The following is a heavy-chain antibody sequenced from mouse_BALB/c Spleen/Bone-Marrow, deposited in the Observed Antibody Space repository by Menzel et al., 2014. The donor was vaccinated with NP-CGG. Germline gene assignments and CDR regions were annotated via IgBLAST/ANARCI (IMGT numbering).Heavy chain of an antibody. CDR3: TRRSLLSDYYALDY. Sequence: VQLQQSGAELVKPGASVKLPCKASGYTFTSYYMYWVKQRPGQGLEWIGEINPSNGGTNFNEKFRKKASLTVDTSSSTAYMEFSSLTSEDSAVYYCTRRSLLSDYYALDYLGQGTPGTVSS. CDR2: INPSNGGT. J-gene: IGHJ4*01. CDR1: GYTFTSYY. V-gene: IGHV1S81*02. D-gene: IGHD6-1*01.